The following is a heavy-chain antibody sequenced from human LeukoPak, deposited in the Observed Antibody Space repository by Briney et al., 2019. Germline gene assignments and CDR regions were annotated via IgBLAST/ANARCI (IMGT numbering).Heavy chain of an antibody. Sequence: PAGSLRLTCSGSGFNLSDYWMHWIRHAPGEELLWVSRPNRGGKSAGYAELVEGRSTISRDNSKNTLAMQLDSLTIEDTAVYYCARGEGSFGAPYSYFDYWGQGLLVTVSS. J-gene: IGHJ4*02. D-gene: IGHD3-16*01. CDR3: ARGEGSFGAPYSYFDY. CDR2: PNRGGKSA. V-gene: IGHV3-74*01. CDR1: GFNLSDYW.